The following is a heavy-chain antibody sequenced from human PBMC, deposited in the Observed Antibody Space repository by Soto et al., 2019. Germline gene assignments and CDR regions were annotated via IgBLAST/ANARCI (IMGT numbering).Heavy chain of an antibody. J-gene: IGHJ6*02. D-gene: IGHD3-22*01. CDR1: GYTFTSYD. Sequence: GASVKVSCKASGYTFTSYDINWVRQATGQGLEWMGWMNPNSGNTGYAQKFQGRVTMTRNTSISTAYMELSSLRSEDTAVYYCALRQYYYDSSGYGPGYGMDVWGQGTTVTVSS. V-gene: IGHV1-8*01. CDR3: ALRQYYYDSSGYGPGYGMDV. CDR2: MNPNSGNT.